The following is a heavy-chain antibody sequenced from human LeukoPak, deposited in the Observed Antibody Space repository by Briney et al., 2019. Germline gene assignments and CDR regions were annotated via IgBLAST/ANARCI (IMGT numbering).Heavy chain of an antibody. CDR1: GFTVSSNY. D-gene: IGHD6-6*01. V-gene: IGHV3-30-3*01. CDR3: ARVEYSSSPHFDY. Sequence: PGGSLRLSCAASGFTVSSNYMNWVRQAPGKGLEWLAIITYDGTNKYYADSVKGRFTISRDNSKNTLFLQMNSLRAEDTAVYYCARVEYSSSPHFDYWGQGTLVTVSS. CDR2: ITYDGTNK. J-gene: IGHJ4*02.